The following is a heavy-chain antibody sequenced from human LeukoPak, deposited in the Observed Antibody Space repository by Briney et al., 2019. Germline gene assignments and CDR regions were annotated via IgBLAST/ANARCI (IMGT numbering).Heavy chain of an antibody. Sequence: PSETLSLTCTVSGGSISSYYWSWIRQPPGKGLEWIGYIYYSGSTNYNPSLKSRVTISVDTSKNQFSLKLSSVTGADTAVYYCARSSSSWYPSLDYWGQGTLVTVSS. CDR1: GGSISSYY. D-gene: IGHD6-13*01. CDR2: IYYSGST. V-gene: IGHV4-59*08. J-gene: IGHJ4*02. CDR3: ARSSSSWYPSLDY.